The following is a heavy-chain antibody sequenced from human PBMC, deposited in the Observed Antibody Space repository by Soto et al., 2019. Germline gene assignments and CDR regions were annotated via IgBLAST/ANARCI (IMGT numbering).Heavy chain of an antibody. J-gene: IGHJ6*02. CDR3: AKVGSGYDILSGYYFYYYYYGMDV. CDR1: GFTFSSYG. V-gene: IGHV3-33*06. CDR2: IWYDGSNK. Sequence: PGGSLRLSCAASGFTFSSYGMHWVRQAPGKGLEWVAVIWYDGSNKYYADSVKGRFTISRDNSKNTLYLQMDSLRAEDTAVYYCAKVGSGYDILSGYYFYYYYYGMDVCGRGTTVTVSS. D-gene: IGHD3-9*01.